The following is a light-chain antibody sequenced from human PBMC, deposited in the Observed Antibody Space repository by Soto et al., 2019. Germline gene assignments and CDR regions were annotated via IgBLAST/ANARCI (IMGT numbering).Light chain of an antibody. CDR1: SSDIGADFD. J-gene: IGLJ1*01. CDR3: QSYDRSLTGV. CDR2: GNT. V-gene: IGLV1-40*01. Sequence: QSALTQPPSVSGAPGQRITISCTGSSSDIGADFDVYWYQQLPGAAPKLLIYGNTNRPSGVPDRFSGSKSGTSASLAITGLQAEDEADYYCQSYDRSLTGVFGTGTKVTVL.